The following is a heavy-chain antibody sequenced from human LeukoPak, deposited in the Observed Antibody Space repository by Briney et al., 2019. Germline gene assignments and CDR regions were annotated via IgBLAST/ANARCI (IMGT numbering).Heavy chain of an antibody. V-gene: IGHV1-18*01. CDR1: GYTFTSYG. CDR3: ARDRLGAVAGTPDY. J-gene: IGHJ4*02. Sequence: GASVKVSCKASGYTFTSYGISWVRQAPGQGLEWMGWISAYNGNTNYAQKLQGRVTMTTDTSTSTAYMELRSLRSDDTAVYYCARDRLGAVAGTPDYWGQGTLVTVSS. CDR2: ISAYNGNT. D-gene: IGHD6-19*01.